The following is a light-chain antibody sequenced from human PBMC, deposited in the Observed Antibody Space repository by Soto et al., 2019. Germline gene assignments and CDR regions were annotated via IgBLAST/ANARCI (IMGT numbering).Light chain of an antibody. CDR2: DAS. V-gene: IGKV1-5*01. CDR3: QQYNSYSGT. CDR1: QSISVW. J-gene: IGKJ1*01. Sequence: IQMTQSPSTLSASVRARVTITCRASQSISVWLAWYQQKAGKAPKLLIYDASSLESGVPSRFSGSGSGTEFTLTISSLQPDDFATYYCQQYNSYSGTFGQGTKVDI.